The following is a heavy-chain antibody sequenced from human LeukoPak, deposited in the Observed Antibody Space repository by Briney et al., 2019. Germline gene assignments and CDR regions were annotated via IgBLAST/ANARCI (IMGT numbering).Heavy chain of an antibody. CDR2: IHYSGGT. V-gene: IGHV4-59*01. J-gene: IGHJ3*02. CDR1: GCSISSFD. Sequence: SSESLSLTWTVSGCSISSFDGSWIRQPPGKGLEWIGYIHYSGGTNYNISLKSRVTISVDTSKNQFSLKLSSVTAADTAVYYCARDEGRGAFEIWGQGTMVTVSS. CDR3: ARDEGRGAFEI.